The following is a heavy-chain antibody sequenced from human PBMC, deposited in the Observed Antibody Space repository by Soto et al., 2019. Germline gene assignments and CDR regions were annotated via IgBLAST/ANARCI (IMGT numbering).Heavy chain of an antibody. CDR3: ARVRGYYPGI. D-gene: IGHD3-22*01. V-gene: IGHV4-31*03. J-gene: IGHJ3*02. CDR2: IYYSGST. CDR1: GGSISNLGYY. Sequence: SETLSLTCTVSGGSISNLGYYWSWIRQHPGKGLEWIGYIYYSGSTYYNPSLKSRVTISVDTSKNQFSLKLSSVTAADTAVYYCARVRGYYPGIWGQGTMVTVSS.